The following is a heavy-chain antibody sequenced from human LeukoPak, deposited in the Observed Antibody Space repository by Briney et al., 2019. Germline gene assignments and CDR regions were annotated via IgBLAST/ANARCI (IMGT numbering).Heavy chain of an antibody. CDR3: ARGGSYYYFDY. CDR2: INHSGNN. CDR1: GGFFSGYY. V-gene: IGHV4-34*01. D-gene: IGHD1-26*01. Sequence: ETLSLTCAVYGGFFSGYYWSWIRQPPGKGLERIEEINHSGNNKYHPSLKSRVTISVDTSKNQFSLKLSSVTAEDTAVYYCARGGSYYYFDYWGQGTLVTVSS. J-gene: IGHJ4*02.